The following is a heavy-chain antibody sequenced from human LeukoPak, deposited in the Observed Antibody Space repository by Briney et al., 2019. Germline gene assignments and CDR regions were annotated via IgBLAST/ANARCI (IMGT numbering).Heavy chain of an antibody. V-gene: IGHV3-74*01. CDR2: IYSDGSDK. J-gene: IGHJ3*01. D-gene: IGHD3-10*01. Sequence: GGSLRPSCAASGFTFNTAWMHWVRQAPGKGLVWVSRIYSDGSDKTYADSVKGRFTISRANAKNKLYLQMNSLRAEDSAVYYCATDSGHAFSFWGQGTKVTVS. CDR1: GFTFNTAW. CDR3: ATDSGHAFSF.